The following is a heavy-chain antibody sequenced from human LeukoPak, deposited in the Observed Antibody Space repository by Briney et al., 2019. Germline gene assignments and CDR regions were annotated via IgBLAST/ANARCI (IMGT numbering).Heavy chain of an antibody. CDR1: GYSFTSYW. Sequence: GESLKISCKGSGYSFTSYWISWVRQMPGKGLEWMGRIDPRDSNTNYSPSFQGHVTISSDKSITTAYLQWSSLKASDTAVYYCARPTKATADNSYHFDYWGQGTLVTVSS. J-gene: IGHJ4*02. CDR3: ARPTKATADNSYHFDY. V-gene: IGHV5-10-1*01. CDR2: IDPRDSNT. D-gene: IGHD1-1*01.